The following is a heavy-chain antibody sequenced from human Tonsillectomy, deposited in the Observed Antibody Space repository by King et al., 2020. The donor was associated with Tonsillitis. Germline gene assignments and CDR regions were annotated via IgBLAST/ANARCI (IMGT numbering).Heavy chain of an antibody. Sequence: MQLQESGPGLVKPSETLSLTCTVSGGSISSSSYYWGWIRQPPGKGLEWIGSIYYSGSTYYNPSLKSRVTISVDTSKKQVSQKVSSVTRADTAVYYCASAGGSVRYSYGSTGFDYWGQGTLVTVSS. CDR2: IYYSGST. V-gene: IGHV4-39*07. CDR3: ASAGGSVRYSYGSTGFDY. CDR1: GGSISSSSYY. D-gene: IGHD5-18*01. J-gene: IGHJ4*02.